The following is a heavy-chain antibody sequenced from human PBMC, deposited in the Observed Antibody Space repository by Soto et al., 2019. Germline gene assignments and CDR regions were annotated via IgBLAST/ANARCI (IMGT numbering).Heavy chain of an antibody. CDR3: ARAGTIFGVDPFDY. CDR2: ISSSSSYI. CDR1: GFTFSSYS. Sequence: GGSLRLSCAASGFTFSSYSMNWVRQAPGKGLEWVSSISSSSSYIYYADSVKGRFTISRDNAKNSLYLQMNSLRAEDTAVYYCARAGTIFGVDPFDYWGQGTLVTVSS. D-gene: IGHD3-3*01. V-gene: IGHV3-21*01. J-gene: IGHJ4*02.